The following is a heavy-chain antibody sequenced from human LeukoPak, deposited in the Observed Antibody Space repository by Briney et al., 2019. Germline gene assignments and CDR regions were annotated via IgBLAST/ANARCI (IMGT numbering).Heavy chain of an antibody. V-gene: IGHV3-9*01. J-gene: IGHJ3*02. Sequence: PGGSLRLSCAASGFTFDDYAMHWVRQAPGKGLEWVSGISWNSGSIGYADSVKGRFTISRDNAKNSLYLQMNSLRAEDTALYYCAKGRTLLAYCGGDCHWGAFDIWGQGTMVTVSS. CDR1: GFTFDDYA. D-gene: IGHD2-21*02. CDR2: ISWNSGSI. CDR3: AKGRTLLAYCGGDCHWGAFDI.